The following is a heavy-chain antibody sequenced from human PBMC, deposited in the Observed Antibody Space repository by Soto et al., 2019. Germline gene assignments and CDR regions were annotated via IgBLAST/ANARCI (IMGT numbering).Heavy chain of an antibody. CDR3: AGTTVTTIMDY. CDR1: GGSISSYY. CDR2: IHYSGST. D-gene: IGHD4-17*01. Sequence: SETLSLTCTVSGGSISSYYWSWIRQPPGKGLEWIGYIHYSGSTNYNPSLKSRVTISVDTSKNQFSLKLSSVTAADTAVYYCAGTTVTTIMDYWGQGTLVTVSS. V-gene: IGHV4-59*08. J-gene: IGHJ4*02.